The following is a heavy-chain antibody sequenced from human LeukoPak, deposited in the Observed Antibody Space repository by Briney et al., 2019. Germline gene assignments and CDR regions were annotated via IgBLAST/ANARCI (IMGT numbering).Heavy chain of an antibody. D-gene: IGHD1-14*01. CDR2: ISGSTTHR. J-gene: IGHJ4*02. V-gene: IGHV3-21*06. CDR1: GFTFSSHN. CDR3: ARASGFAGEFDS. Sequence: GGSLRLSCAASGFTFSSHNMNWVRQAPGTALEWVSSISGSTTHRYYADSVKGRFTISRDNADNSLYLQMSSLRAEDTAVYYCARASGFAGEFDSWGQGTLVTVSS.